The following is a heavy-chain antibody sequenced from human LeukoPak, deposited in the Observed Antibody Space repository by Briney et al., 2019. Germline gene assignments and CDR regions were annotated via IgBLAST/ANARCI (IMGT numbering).Heavy chain of an antibody. V-gene: IGHV3-30-3*01. CDR1: GFIFSSHA. CDR3: AKDRSQEAIYKGALDV. D-gene: IGHD5-24*01. J-gene: IGHJ6*02. CDR2: IASDGAKA. Sequence: GGSLRLSCVASGFIFSSHAMHWVRQAPGKGLEWVAIIASDGAKAYYADSVKGRFSISRDNSKNTVDLQMNTLRTEDTAMYYCAKDRSQEAIYKGALDVWGQGTTVTVS.